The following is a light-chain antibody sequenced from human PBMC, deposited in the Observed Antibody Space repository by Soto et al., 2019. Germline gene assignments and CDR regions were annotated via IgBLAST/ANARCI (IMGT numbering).Light chain of an antibody. CDR3: QQRSNWPPVYT. CDR2: DAS. Sequence: EIVLTQSPATLSLSPGERATLSCRASQSVSSYLAWYQQKPGQAPRLLIYDASNRATAIPTRFSGSGSGTDFTLPISRLEPEDFAVYYCQQRSNWPPVYTFGHGTKVDIK. V-gene: IGKV3-11*01. CDR1: QSVSSY. J-gene: IGKJ2*01.